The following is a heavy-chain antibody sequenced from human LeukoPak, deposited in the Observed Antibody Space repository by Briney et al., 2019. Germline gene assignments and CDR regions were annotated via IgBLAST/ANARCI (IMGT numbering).Heavy chain of an antibody. CDR2: INGSGSFT. V-gene: IGHV3-23*01. CDR3: AKDQPTRPID. J-gene: IGHJ4*02. CDR1: GFTFSNYV. Sequence: GGSLRLSCAASGFTFSNYVMGWVRQDPGKGLQWVSIINGSGSFTSYADSVKGRLTISRDNSKNTLYLQMNSLRAEDTAVYYCAKDQPTRPIDWGQGTLVTVSS.